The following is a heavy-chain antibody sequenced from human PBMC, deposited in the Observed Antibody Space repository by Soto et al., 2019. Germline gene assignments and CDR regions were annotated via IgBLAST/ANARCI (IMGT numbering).Heavy chain of an antibody. D-gene: IGHD6-19*01. J-gene: IGHJ6*02. CDR1: GFTFSSYD. V-gene: IGHV3-13*01. Sequence: QPGGSLRLSCAASGFTFSSYDMHWVRQATGKGLEWVSAIGTAGDTYYPGSVKGRFTISRENAKNSLYLQMNSLRAGDTAVYYCARTKDRYSSGWYLAYYGMPVCGQGTTVTVSS. CDR2: IGTAGDT. CDR3: ARTKDRYSSGWYLAYYGMPV.